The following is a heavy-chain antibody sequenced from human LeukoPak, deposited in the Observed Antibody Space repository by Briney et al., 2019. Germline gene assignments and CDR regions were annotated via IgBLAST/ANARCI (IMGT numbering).Heavy chain of an antibody. Sequence: SETLSLTCTVSGGSISSYYWSWIRQPAGKGLEWIGRIYTSGSTNYNPSLKSRVTMSVDTSKNQFSLKLSSVTAADTAVYYCARGGTSGWYPYYFDYWGQGTLVTVFS. CDR2: IYTSGST. V-gene: IGHV4-4*07. CDR1: GGSISSYY. D-gene: IGHD6-19*01. J-gene: IGHJ4*02. CDR3: ARGGTSGWYPYYFDY.